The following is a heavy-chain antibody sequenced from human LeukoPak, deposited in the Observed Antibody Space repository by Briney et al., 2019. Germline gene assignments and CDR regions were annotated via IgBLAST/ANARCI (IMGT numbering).Heavy chain of an antibody. CDR3: ITPLPYSAQ. CDR1: GFTFSNAY. Sequence: GGSLRLSCAASGFTFSNAYINWVRQAPGKGLEWVGRIKPKTDGETTEYAAPVKGRFSISRDDSKNMLYLQMNSLKTEDTAVYYCITPLPYSAQGGQGTLVTVSS. CDR2: IKPKTDGETT. J-gene: IGHJ4*02. V-gene: IGHV3-15*07. D-gene: IGHD2-21*01.